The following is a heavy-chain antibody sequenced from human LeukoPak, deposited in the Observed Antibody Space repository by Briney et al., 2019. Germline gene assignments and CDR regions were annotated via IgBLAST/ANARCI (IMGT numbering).Heavy chain of an antibody. V-gene: IGHV1-69*05. CDR3: ACRGKWYSGYDGRRDYYYYYMDV. CDR2: IIPIFGTA. J-gene: IGHJ6*03. CDR1: GGTFSSYA. D-gene: IGHD5-12*01. Sequence: ASVKVSCKASGGTFSSYAISWVRQAPGQGLEWMGGIIPIFGTANYAQKFQGRVTITTDESTSTAYMELSSLRSEDTAVYYCACRGKWYSGYDGRRDYYYYYMDVWGKGTTVTVSS.